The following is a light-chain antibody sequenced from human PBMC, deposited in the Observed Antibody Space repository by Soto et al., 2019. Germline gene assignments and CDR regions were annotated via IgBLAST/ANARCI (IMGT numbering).Light chain of an antibody. CDR1: NSNIGRDT. CDR3: ATWDDSLNGWV. Sequence: QSVLTQPPSASGTPGQRVTISCYGTNSNIGRDTVTWYQHLPGTAPKLLIYSNDQRPSGVPGRFSGSRSGTSASLAISGLQSEDEADYYCATWDDSLNGWVFGGGTQLTVL. V-gene: IGLV1-44*01. J-gene: IGLJ3*02. CDR2: SND.